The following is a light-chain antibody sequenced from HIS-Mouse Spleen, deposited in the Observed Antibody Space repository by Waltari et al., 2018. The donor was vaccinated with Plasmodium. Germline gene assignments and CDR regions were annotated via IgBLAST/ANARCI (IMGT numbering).Light chain of an antibody. CDR3: QQYGSSGT. J-gene: IGKJ1*01. CDR2: GAS. CDR1: QSVSSSY. Sequence: EIVLTQSPGTLSLSPGERATLPFRASQSVSSSYLAWYQQKPGQAPRLLIYGASSRATGIPDRFSGSGSGTDFTLTISRLEPEDFAVYYCQQYGSSGTFGQGTKVEIK. V-gene: IGKV3-20*01.